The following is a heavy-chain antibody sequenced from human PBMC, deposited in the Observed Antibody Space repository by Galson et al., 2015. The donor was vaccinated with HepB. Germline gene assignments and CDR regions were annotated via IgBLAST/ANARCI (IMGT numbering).Heavy chain of an antibody. CDR3: AYSSSSSYYYGMDV. V-gene: IGHV3-33*01. CDR2: IWYDGSNK. J-gene: IGHJ6*02. D-gene: IGHD6-6*01. CDR1: GFTFSSYG. Sequence: SLRLSCAASGFTFSSYGMHWVRQAPGKGLEWVAVIWYDGSNKYYADSVKGRFTISRDNSKNTLYLQMNSLRAEDTAVYYCAYSSSSSYYYGMDVWGQGTTVTVSS.